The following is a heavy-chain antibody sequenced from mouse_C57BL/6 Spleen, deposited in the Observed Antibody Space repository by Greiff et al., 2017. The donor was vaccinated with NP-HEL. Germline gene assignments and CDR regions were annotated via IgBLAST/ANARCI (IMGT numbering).Heavy chain of an antibody. CDR3: ARSGTGVDY. V-gene: IGHV1-54*01. CDR1: GYAFTNYL. Sequence: QVQLQQSGAELVRPGTSVKVSCKASGYAFTNYLIEWVKQRPGQGLEWIGVINPGSGGTNYNEKFKGKATLTADKSSSTAYMQLSSLTSEDSAVYFCARSGTGVDYWGQGTTLTVSS. J-gene: IGHJ2*01. CDR2: INPGSGGT. D-gene: IGHD4-1*01.